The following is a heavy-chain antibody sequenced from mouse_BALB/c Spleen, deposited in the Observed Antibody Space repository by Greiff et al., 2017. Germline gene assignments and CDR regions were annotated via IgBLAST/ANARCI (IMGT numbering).Heavy chain of an antibody. CDR2: ISSGGSYT. CDR3: ARHEGSAMDY. V-gene: IGHV5-6*01. CDR1: GFTFSSYG. J-gene: IGHJ4*01. Sequence: EVMLVESGGDLVKPGGSLKLSCAASGFTFSSYGMSWVRQTPDKRLEWVATISSGGSYTYYPDSVKGRFTISRDNAKNTLYLQMSSLKSEDTAMYYCARHEGSAMDYWGQGTSVTVSS.